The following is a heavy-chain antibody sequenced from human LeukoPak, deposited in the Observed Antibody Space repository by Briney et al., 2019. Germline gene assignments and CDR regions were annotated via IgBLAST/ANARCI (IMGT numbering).Heavy chain of an antibody. J-gene: IGHJ4*02. CDR2: IKSKTDGGTT. Sequence: PGGSRRLSCAASGFTFSNAWMSWVRQAPGKGLEWVGRIKSKTDGGTTDYAAPVKGRFTISRDDSKNTLYLQMNSLKTEDTAVYYCTRDYGDYGGIDYWGQGTLVTVSS. CDR1: GFTFSNAW. D-gene: IGHD4-17*01. V-gene: IGHV3-15*01. CDR3: TRDYGDYGGIDY.